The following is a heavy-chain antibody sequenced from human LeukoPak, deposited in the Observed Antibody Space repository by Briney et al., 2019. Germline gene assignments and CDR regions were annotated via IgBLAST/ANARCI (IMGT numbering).Heavy chain of an antibody. V-gene: IGHV4-61*02. Sequence: PSQTLSLTCTVSGGSISSGSYYWSWIRQPAGKGLEWIGRIYTSGSTNYNPSLKSRVTISVDTSKNQFSLKLSSVTAADTAVYYFARKMNAFDIWGQGTMVTVSS. CDR2: IYTSGST. CDR3: ARKMNAFDI. J-gene: IGHJ3*02. CDR1: GGSISSGSYY.